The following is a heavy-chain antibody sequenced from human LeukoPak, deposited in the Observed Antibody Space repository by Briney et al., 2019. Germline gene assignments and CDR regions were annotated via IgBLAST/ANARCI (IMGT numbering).Heavy chain of an antibody. D-gene: IGHD3-16*01. Sequence: ASVNVSCKASGYTFTSYGISWVRQAPGQGLEWMGWISAYNGNTNYAQKLQGRVTMTTDTSTSTAYMELRSLRSDDTAVYYCARMGERSGPYYYYYYGMDVWGQGTTVTVSS. J-gene: IGHJ6*02. CDR3: ARMGERSGPYYYYYYGMDV. CDR2: ISAYNGNT. CDR1: GYTFTSYG. V-gene: IGHV1-18*01.